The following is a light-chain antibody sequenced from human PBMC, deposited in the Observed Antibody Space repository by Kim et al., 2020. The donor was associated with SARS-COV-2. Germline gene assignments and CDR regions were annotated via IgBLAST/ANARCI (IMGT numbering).Light chain of an antibody. CDR2: DVS. V-gene: IGKV1-33*01. CDR1: QDISNY. Sequence: SASVGDRVIIPCQASQDISNYLHLYQQKPGKAPTRLIYDVSNLERGVPSRFSGSGSGTDFTLPISSLQPEDFATYYCLQHQTYPYTFGQGTKLEI. J-gene: IGKJ2*01. CDR3: LQHQTYPYT.